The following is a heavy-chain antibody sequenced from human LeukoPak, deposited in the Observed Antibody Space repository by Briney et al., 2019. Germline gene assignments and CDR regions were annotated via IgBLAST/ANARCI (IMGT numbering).Heavy chain of an antibody. V-gene: IGHV3-30-3*01. Sequence: WVRXAPXXXXEXVAVISYDGSNKYYANSVKGRFTISRDNSKNTLYLQMNSLRAEDTAVYYCATYDSSGYYFDYWGQGTLVTVSS. CDR2: ISYDGSNK. D-gene: IGHD3-22*01. J-gene: IGHJ4*02. CDR3: ATYDSSGYYFDY.